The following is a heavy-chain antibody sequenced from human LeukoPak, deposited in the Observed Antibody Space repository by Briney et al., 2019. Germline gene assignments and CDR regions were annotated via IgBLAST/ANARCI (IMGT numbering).Heavy chain of an antibody. V-gene: IGHV3-49*04. CDR1: GFTFGDYA. CDR3: TRGQYCSSTSCYLGYYYMDV. J-gene: IGHJ6*03. Sequence: GGSLRLSCTASGFTFGDYAMSWVRQAPGKGLEWVGFIRSKAYGGTTEYAASVKGRFTISRDDSKSIAYLQMNSLKTEDTAVYYCTRGQYCSSTSCYLGYYYMDVWGKGTTVTVSS. D-gene: IGHD2-2*01. CDR2: IRSKAYGGTT.